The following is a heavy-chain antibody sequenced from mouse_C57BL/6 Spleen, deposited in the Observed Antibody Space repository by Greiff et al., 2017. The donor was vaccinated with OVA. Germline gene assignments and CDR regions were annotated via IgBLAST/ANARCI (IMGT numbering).Heavy chain of an antibody. V-gene: IGHV1-50*01. D-gene: IGHD2-4*01. J-gene: IGHJ1*03. Sequence: VQLQQPGAELVKPGASVKLSCKASGYTFTSYWMQWVKQRPGQGLEWIGEIDPSDSYTNYNQKFKGKATLTVDTSSSTAYMQLSSLTSEDSAVYYCARSDMITTTRHWYFDVWGTGTTVTVSS. CDR2: IDPSDSYT. CDR3: ARSDMITTTRHWYFDV. CDR1: GYTFTSYW.